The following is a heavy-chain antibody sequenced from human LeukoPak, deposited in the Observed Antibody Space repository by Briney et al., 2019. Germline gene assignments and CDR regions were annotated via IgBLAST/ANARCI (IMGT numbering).Heavy chain of an antibody. CDR2: IYYSGST. Sequence: TQTLSLTCTVSGGSISSGDYYWSWIRQPPGKGLEWIGYIYYSGSTYYNPSLKSRVTISVDTSKNQFSLKLSSVTAADTAVYYCARGEDYYDSSGYYNYWGQGTLVTVSS. D-gene: IGHD3-22*01. J-gene: IGHJ4*02. CDR1: GGSISSGDYY. CDR3: ARGEDYYDSSGYYNY. V-gene: IGHV4-30-4*01.